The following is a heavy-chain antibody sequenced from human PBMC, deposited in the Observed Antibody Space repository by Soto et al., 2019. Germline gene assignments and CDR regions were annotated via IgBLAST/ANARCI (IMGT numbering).Heavy chain of an antibody. D-gene: IGHD1-7*01. Sequence: GSLKISCKGSGYSFTSYWIAWVRQMPGKGLEWMGIIYPADSDTRYSPSFQGQVTISADKSISTAYLQWSSLKASDTAMYYCATWNSRGFYFDYWGQGTLVTVSS. CDR1: GYSFTSYW. CDR2: IYPADSDT. CDR3: ATWNSRGFYFDY. V-gene: IGHV5-51*01. J-gene: IGHJ4*02.